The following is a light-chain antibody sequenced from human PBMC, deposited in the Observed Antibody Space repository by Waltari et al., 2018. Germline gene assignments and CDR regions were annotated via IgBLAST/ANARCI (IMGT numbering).Light chain of an antibody. V-gene: IGKV1-5*01. CDR2: HAS. CDR1: ESIGTS. Sequence: DIQMTQSPSTLSASVGDRVTFTCRASESIGTSLAWYQQKSGKAPKLLIYHASTLEGGVPSRFSGSGSGTDFTLTISSLQPDDFATYFCQQYYTYSLWAFGQGTK. CDR3: QQYYTYSLWA. J-gene: IGKJ1*01.